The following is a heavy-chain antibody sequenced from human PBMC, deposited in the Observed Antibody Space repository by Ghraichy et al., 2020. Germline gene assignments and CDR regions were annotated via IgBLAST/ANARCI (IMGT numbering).Heavy chain of an antibody. V-gene: IGHV1-18*01. CDR1: GYTFTSYG. Sequence: ASVKVSCKASGYTFTSYGISWVRQAPGQGLEWMGWISAYNGNTNYAQKLQGRVTMTTDTSTSTAYMELRSLRSDDTAVYYCARVDTVEYYDSSGYYWFDYWGQGTLVTVSS. CDR3: ARVDTVEYYDSSGYYWFDY. J-gene: IGHJ4*02. CDR2: ISAYNGNT. D-gene: IGHD3-22*01.